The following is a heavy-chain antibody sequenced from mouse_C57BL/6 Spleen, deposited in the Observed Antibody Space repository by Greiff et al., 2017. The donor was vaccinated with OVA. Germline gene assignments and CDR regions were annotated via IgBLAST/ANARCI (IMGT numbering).Heavy chain of an antibody. CDR3: ARSDTPGTPFFDY. CDR2: IRNKANGYTT. Sequence: EVKLMESGGGLVQPGGSLSLSCAASGFTFTDYYMSWVRQPPGKALEWLGFIRNKANGYTTEYSASVKGRFTISRDNSQSILYLQMNALRAEDSATYYCARSDTPGTPFFDYWGQGTTLTVSS. V-gene: IGHV7-3*01. D-gene: IGHD4-1*01. J-gene: IGHJ2*01. CDR1: GFTFTDYY.